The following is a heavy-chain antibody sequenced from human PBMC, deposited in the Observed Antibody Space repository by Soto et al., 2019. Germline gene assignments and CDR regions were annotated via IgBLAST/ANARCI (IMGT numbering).Heavy chain of an antibody. CDR3: AFFFQAEDGIRDVRSVSAFLLNRSSDL. V-gene: IGHV3-23*01. D-gene: IGHD3-10*02. J-gene: IGHJ2*01. CDR2: ISGRGHST. Sequence: PRKGLKWVPAISGRGHSTYYASSVTGRVTISRVNSKNTLYLQMNSLRAEDTAVYYCAFFFQAEDGIRDVRSVSAFLLNRSSDL.